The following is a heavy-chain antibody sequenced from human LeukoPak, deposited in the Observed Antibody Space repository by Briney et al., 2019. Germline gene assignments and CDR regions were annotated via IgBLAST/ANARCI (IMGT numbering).Heavy chain of an antibody. CDR1: GFTFSSYG. J-gene: IGHJ6*03. CDR3: ARVGYSSSFGMGADYYYYYMDV. V-gene: IGHV3-33*08. D-gene: IGHD6-13*01. Sequence: GRSLRLSCAASGFTFSSYGMHWVRQAPGKGLEWVAVIWYDGSNKYYADSVKGRFTISRDNSKNTLYLQMNSLRAEDTAVYYCARVGYSSSFGMGADYYYYYMDVWGKGTTVTVSS. CDR2: IWYDGSNK.